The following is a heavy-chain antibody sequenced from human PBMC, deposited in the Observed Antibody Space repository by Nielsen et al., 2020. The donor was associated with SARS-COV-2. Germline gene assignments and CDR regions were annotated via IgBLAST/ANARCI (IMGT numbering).Heavy chain of an antibody. CDR1: GWSFSGSI. D-gene: IGHD3-10*01. J-gene: IGHJ4*02. V-gene: IGHV4-34*01. Sequence: SETLSLTCAVYGWSFSGSIWSWIRQTPGKGLEWIAEINQRGTIKYNPSLRSRVTIAVDTSKNHFSLTVTSVTAADTAMYFCAREVTSPRGVNYLAYWGQGSLVTVSS. CDR2: INQRGTI. CDR3: AREVTSPRGVNYLAY.